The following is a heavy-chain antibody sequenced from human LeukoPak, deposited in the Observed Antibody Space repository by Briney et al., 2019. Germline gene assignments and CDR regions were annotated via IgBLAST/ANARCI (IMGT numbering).Heavy chain of an antibody. Sequence: SVKVSFKASGGTFSSYAVSWVRQAPGQGLEWMGRIIPIFGIANYAQKFQGRVTITADKSTSTAYMELSSLRSEDTAVYYCARGVAARNGFDYWGQGTLVTVSS. V-gene: IGHV1-69*04. CDR1: GGTFSSYA. D-gene: IGHD6-6*01. CDR3: ARGVAARNGFDY. CDR2: IIPIFGIA. J-gene: IGHJ4*02.